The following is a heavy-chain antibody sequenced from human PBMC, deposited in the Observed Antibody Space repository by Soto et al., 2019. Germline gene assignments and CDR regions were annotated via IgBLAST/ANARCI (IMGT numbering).Heavy chain of an antibody. J-gene: IGHJ6*02. Sequence: GGSLRLSCAASGFTFSSYAMSWVRQAPGKGLEWVSAIRGSGGSTYYADSVKGRFTISRDNSKNTLYLQMNSLRAEDTAVYYCAKDGVQLERHGMDVWGQGTTVTVSS. CDR3: AKDGVQLERHGMDV. CDR1: GFTFSSYA. V-gene: IGHV3-23*01. D-gene: IGHD1-1*01. CDR2: IRGSGGST.